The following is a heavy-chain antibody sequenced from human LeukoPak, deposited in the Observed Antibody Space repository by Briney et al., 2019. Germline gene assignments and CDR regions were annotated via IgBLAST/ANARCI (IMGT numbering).Heavy chain of an antibody. D-gene: IGHD4-23*01. CDR2: INSDGTSI. CDR3: ARDRWNFDY. V-gene: IGHV3-74*01. J-gene: IGHJ4*02. CDR1: GFTFSDYW. Sequence: GRSLRLSRAASGFTFSDYWMHWVRQAPGKGLVWVSRINSDGTSISYADSVKGRFTISRDNVKNTLYLQMNSLRAEDSAVYYCARDRWNFDYWGQGTLVTVSS.